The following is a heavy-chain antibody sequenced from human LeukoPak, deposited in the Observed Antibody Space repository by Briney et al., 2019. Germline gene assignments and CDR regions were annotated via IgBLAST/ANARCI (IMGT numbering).Heavy chain of an antibody. CDR2: IWYDGSNR. CDR1: GFTFNNYG. J-gene: IGHJ6*02. D-gene: IGHD3-10*01. Sequence: GGSLRLSCAASGFTFNNYGMHWVRQAPGKGLEWVAVIWYDGSNRYYTDSVKGRFTMSRDDSKNMLYLQMNSLRAEDTAVYYCARDGATYASGSYYAYYYYGMDVWGQGTTVTVSS. CDR3: ARDGATYASGSYYAYYYYGMDV. V-gene: IGHV3-33*01.